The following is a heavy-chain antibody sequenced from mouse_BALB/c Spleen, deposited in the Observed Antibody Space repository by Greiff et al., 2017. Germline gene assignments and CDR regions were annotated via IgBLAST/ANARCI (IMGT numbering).Heavy chain of an antibody. CDR3: ARLLPRDY. Sequence: VKLQESGAELAKPGASVKMSCKASGYTFTSYWMHWVKQRPGQGLEWIGYINPSTGYTEYNQKFKDKATLTADKSSSTAYMQLSSLTSEDSAVYYCARLLPRDYWGQGTTLTVSS. D-gene: IGHD2-3*01. V-gene: IGHV1-7*01. J-gene: IGHJ2*01. CDR1: GYTFTSYW. CDR2: INPSTGYT.